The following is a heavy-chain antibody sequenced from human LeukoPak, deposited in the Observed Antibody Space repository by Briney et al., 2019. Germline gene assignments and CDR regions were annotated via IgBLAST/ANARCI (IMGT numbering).Heavy chain of an antibody. V-gene: IGHV4-39*01. CDR1: GGSISSSSYY. CDR2: IYYSGST. D-gene: IGHD3-10*01. J-gene: IGHJ6*02. CDR3: ARQGRRATYYYYGMDV. Sequence: PSETLSLTCTVSGGSISSSSYYWGWIRQPPGKGLAWIGNIYYSGSTYYNPSLESRVTISVDTSKNQFSLKLSPVTAADTAVYYCARQGRRATYYYYGMDVWGQGTTVTVSS.